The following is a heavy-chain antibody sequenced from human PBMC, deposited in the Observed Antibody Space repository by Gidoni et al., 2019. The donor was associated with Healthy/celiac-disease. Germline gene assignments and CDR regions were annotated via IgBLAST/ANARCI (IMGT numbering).Heavy chain of an antibody. V-gene: IGHV5-10-1*03. Sequence: EVQLVQSGAEVKKPGESLRISCKGSGYSFTSYWISWVRQMPGKGLEWMGRIDPSDSYTNYSPSFQGHVTISADKSISTAYLQWSSLKASDTAMYYCARYLNDYSNYESYYYYYMDVWGKGTTVTVSS. J-gene: IGHJ6*03. CDR3: ARYLNDYSNYESYYYYYMDV. CDR1: GYSFTSYW. CDR2: IDPSDSYT. D-gene: IGHD4-4*01.